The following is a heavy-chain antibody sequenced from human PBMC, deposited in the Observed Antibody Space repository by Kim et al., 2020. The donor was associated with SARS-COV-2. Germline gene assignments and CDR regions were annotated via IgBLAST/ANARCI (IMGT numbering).Heavy chain of an antibody. D-gene: IGHD3-10*01. CDR3: AREDGSGSPISPQRFDP. Sequence: SVKVSCKASGGTFSSYAISWVRQAPGQGLEWMGGIIPIFGTANYAQKFQGRVTITADESTSTAYMELSSLRSEDTAVYYCAREDGSGSPISPQRFDPWGQGTLVTVSS. J-gene: IGHJ5*02. CDR2: IIPIFGTA. V-gene: IGHV1-69*13. CDR1: GGTFSSYA.